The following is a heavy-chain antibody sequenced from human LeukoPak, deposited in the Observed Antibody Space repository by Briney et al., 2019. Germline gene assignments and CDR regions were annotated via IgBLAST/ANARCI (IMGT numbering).Heavy chain of an antibody. CDR2: ISYDGSNK. V-gene: IGHV3-30*04. J-gene: IGHJ4*02. D-gene: IGHD5-18*01. CDR1: GFTFSSYA. CDR3: ARDPEDTAMADY. Sequence: GRSLRLSCAASGFTFSSYAMRWVRQAPGKGLEWVAVISYDGSNKYYADSVKGRFTISRDNSKNTLYLQMNSLRAEDTAVYYCARDPEDTAMADYWGQGTLVTVSS.